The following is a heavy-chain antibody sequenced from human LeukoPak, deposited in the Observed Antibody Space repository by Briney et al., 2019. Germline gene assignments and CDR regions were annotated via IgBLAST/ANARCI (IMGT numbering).Heavy chain of an antibody. CDR1: GGSISSGDYY. V-gene: IGHV4-61*08. CDR2: IYYSGST. D-gene: IGHD1-7*01. J-gene: IGHJ6*02. Sequence: SETLSLTCTVSGGSISSGDYYWSWIRQPPGKGLEWIGYIYYSGSTNYNPSLKSRVTISVDTSKNQFSLKLSSVTAADTAVYYCARDNWNYGSSMDVWGQGTTVTVSS. CDR3: ARDNWNYGSSMDV.